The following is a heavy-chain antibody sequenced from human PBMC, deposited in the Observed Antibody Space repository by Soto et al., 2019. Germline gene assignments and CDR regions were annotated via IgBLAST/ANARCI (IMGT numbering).Heavy chain of an antibody. D-gene: IGHD3-3*01. CDR1: GFTFGSYA. Sequence: VGSLRLSCAASGFTFGSYAGSWVRQAPGKGLEWGSAISGSGGSTYYADSVKGRFTISRDNSKNTLYLQMNSLRAEDTAVYYCAKDQRRFVEWLLAGHMDVWGKGTAVTVSS. J-gene: IGHJ6*03. CDR3: AKDQRRFVEWLLAGHMDV. V-gene: IGHV3-23*01. CDR2: ISGSGGST.